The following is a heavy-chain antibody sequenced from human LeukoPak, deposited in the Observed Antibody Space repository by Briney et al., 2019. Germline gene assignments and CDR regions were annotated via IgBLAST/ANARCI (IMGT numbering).Heavy chain of an antibody. Sequence: KLSGPALVKPTQTLTVACSFSGLSLSTPGVAVDWIRQPPGKAPEWLAVLFSGDNWRYNPSLGSRLTITRDTSKNQVVLTMTNMAPVDTAKYFGAHSLFPSVGGPGGFDPGGQGPLVPV. CDR3: AHSLFPSVGGPGGFDP. V-gene: IGHV2-5*02. CDR2: LFSGDNW. J-gene: IGHJ5*02. D-gene: IGHD3-16*01. CDR1: GLSLSTPGVA.